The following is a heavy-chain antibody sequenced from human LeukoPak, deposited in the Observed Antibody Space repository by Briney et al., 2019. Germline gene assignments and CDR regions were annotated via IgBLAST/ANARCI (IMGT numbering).Heavy chain of an antibody. V-gene: IGHV1-2*02. CDR2: INPNSGGT. Sequence: ASVKVSCKASGYTFTGYYMHWVRQAPGQGLEWMGWINPNSGGTNYAQKFQGRVTMTRDTSISTSYMELSRLRSDDTAVYYCARAWLRLNPYFDYSGQGTLVTVSS. CDR1: GYTFTGYY. J-gene: IGHJ4*02. CDR3: ARAWLRLNPYFDY. D-gene: IGHD5-12*01.